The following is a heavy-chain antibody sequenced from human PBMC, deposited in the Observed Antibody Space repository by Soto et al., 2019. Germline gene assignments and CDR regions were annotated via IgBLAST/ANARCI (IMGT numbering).Heavy chain of an antibody. J-gene: IGHJ5*02. Sequence: QVQLVESGGGVVQPGRSLRLSCAASGFTFSSYGMHWVRQAPGKGLEWVAVIWYDGSNKYYADSVKGRFTISRDNSKNTLYLQMNSLRAADTAVYYCARASGQTLDPWGQGTLVTVSS. V-gene: IGHV3-33*01. CDR3: ARASGQTLDP. CDR1: GFTFSSYG. CDR2: IWYDGSNK. D-gene: IGHD6-19*01.